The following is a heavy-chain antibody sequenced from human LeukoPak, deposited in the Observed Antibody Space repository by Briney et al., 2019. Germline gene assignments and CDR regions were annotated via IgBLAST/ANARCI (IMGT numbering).Heavy chain of an antibody. J-gene: IGHJ3*01. CDR2: INTDGSST. CDR3: ARVIGWDEPFDL. V-gene: IGHV3-74*01. Sequence: GGSLRLSCAASGFTLSNYWIHWVRQAPGKGLVWVSRINTDGSSTNYADSVRGRFTVSRDNAKNTLYLQMNSLRVEDTAVYYCARVIGWDEPFDLWGHGTLVTISS. D-gene: IGHD1-26*01. CDR1: GFTLSNYW.